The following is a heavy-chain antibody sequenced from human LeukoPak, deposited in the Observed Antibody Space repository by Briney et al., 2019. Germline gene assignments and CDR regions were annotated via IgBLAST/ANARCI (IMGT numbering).Heavy chain of an antibody. CDR1: GGSISSYY. CDR3: ARASTIAALSF. V-gene: IGHV4-59*01. J-gene: IGHJ4*02. CDR2: IYYSGST. D-gene: IGHD6-6*01. Sequence: SETLSLTCTVSGGSISSYYWSWIRQPPGKGLEWIGYIYYSGSTNYNPSLKSRVTISVDTSKNQFSLKLSSVTAADTAVYYCARASTIAALSFWGQGTLVTVSS.